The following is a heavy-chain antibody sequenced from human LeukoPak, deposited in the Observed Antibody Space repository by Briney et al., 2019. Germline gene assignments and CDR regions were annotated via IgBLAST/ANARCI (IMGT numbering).Heavy chain of an antibody. D-gene: IGHD3-10*01. V-gene: IGHV4-34*01. J-gene: IGHJ4*02. CDR1: GGSFSGYY. CDR3: ARAVYYGSGSSFDY. CDR2: INHSGST. Sequence: SETLSLTCAVYGGSFSGYYWSWIRQPPGKGLEWIGEINHSGSTNYNPSLKSRVTISVDTSKNQFSLELSSATAADTAVYYCARAVYYGSGSSFDYWGQGTLVTVSS.